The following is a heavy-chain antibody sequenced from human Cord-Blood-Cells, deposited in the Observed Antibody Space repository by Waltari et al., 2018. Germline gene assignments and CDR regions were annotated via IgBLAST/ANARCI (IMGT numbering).Heavy chain of an antibody. Sequence: VVSTQSLTLTCTFSGFSLSTSGVGVGWIRQPPGKALEWLALIYWDDDKRYSPSLKSRLTITKDTSKNQVVLTITNMDPVDTATYYCAHSRYSGYDDAFDIWGQGTMVTVSS. J-gene: IGHJ3*02. D-gene: IGHD5-12*01. CDR1: GFSLSTSGVG. V-gene: IGHV2-5*02. CDR3: AHSRYSGYDDAFDI. CDR2: IYWDDDK.